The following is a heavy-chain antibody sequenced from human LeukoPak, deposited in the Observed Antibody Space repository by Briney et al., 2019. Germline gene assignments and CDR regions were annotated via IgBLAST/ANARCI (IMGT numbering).Heavy chain of an antibody. CDR3: ARWGVQEWDY. CDR1: GGSMSSYY. V-gene: IGHV4-59*01. J-gene: IGHJ4*02. D-gene: IGHD3-10*01. Sequence: PSETLSLTCTVSGGSMSSYYWSGIRQPPGKGLEWIGYVYYTGSTSYNPSLKSRVTVSVDTSQNQFSLKLTSVTAADTAVYYCARWGVQEWDYWGQGTLVTVSS. CDR2: VYYTGST.